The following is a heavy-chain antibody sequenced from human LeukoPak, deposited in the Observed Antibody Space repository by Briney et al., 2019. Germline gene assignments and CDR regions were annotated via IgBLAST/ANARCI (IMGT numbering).Heavy chain of an antibody. Sequence: GASVKVSCKASGYTFSNYDINWVRQAPGQGLEWVGWMKPVSGASDSAERFRGRVTLTSDLSTSTAYMELRSLTSDDTAVYYCARGGCSSGSCYSQTVKFDSWGQGTLGIVS. CDR3: ARGGCSSGSCYSQTVKFDS. CDR1: GYTFSNYD. V-gene: IGHV1-8*01. CDR2: MKPVSGAS. D-gene: IGHD2-15*01. J-gene: IGHJ5*01.